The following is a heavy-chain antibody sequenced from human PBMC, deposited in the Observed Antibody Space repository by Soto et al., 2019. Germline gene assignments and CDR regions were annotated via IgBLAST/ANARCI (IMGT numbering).Heavy chain of an antibody. V-gene: IGHV4-30-4*02. CDR3: VTGGDGYRFDY. D-gene: IGHD2-21*02. CDR1: GGSISSGDYY. Sequence: PSETLSLTCTVSGGSISSGDYYWSWIRQPPGKGLEWIGYIYYSGSTYYNPSLKSRVTISVDTSKNQFSLKLSSVTAADTAVYYCVTGGDGYRFDYWGQGTLVTVPS. J-gene: IGHJ4*02. CDR2: IYYSGST.